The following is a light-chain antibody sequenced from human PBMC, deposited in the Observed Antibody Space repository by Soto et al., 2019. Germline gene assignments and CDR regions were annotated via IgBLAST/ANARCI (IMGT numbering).Light chain of an antibody. J-gene: IGKJ1*01. Sequence: DIQITQSPSTLSASVGDRVTITCRASQSISSWLAWYQQKPGKAPKLLIYKASSLESGVPSRFSGSGSGTEFTLTISSMQPDDFANYYCQQYNSYPWTFGQGTKV. CDR2: KAS. V-gene: IGKV1-5*03. CDR1: QSISSW. CDR3: QQYNSYPWT.